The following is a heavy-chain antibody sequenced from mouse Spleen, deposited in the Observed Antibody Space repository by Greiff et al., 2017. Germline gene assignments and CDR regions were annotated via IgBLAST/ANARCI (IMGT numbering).Heavy chain of an antibody. Sequence: EVKLMESGGGLVKPGGSLKLSCAASGFTFSSYAMSWVRQTPEKRLEWVATISSGGSYTYYPDSVKGRFTISRDNAKNTLYLQMSSLRSEDTAMYYCARHDGLYYFDYWGQGTTLTGSS. D-gene: IGHD2-3*01. CDR1: GFTFSSYA. J-gene: IGHJ2*01. CDR2: ISSGGSYT. CDR3: ARHDGLYYFDY. V-gene: IGHV5-9-3*01.